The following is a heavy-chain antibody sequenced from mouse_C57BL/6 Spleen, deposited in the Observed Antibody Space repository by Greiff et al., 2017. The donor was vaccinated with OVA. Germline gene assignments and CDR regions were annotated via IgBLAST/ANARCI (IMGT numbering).Heavy chain of an antibody. V-gene: IGHV5-16*01. CDR3: ARDDYDGYYGYFDV. J-gene: IGHJ1*03. CDR2: INYDGSST. D-gene: IGHD2-3*01. Sequence: EVQVVESEGGLVQPGSSMKLSCTASGFTFSDYYMAWVRQVPEKGLEWVANINYDGSSTYYLDSLKSRFIISRDNAKNILYLQMSSLKSEDTATYYCARDDYDGYYGYFDVWGTGTTVTVSS. CDR1: GFTFSDYY.